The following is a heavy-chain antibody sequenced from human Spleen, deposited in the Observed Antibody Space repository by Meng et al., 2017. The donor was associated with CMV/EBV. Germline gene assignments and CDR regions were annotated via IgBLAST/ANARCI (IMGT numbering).Heavy chain of an antibody. J-gene: IGHJ5*01. CDR3: VRDLVGNRDS. CDR1: VFTFSDYC. V-gene: IGHV3-74*03. D-gene: IGHD1-14*01. CDR2: IDPYGTVT. Sequence: VERVGCGGGFVRTGGSLRLVCAYSVFTFSDYCMHWVRKAPGEGPVWVSRIDPYGTVTSYAESVRGRFTISRDNSKKTLYLKMNVLRAGDSGVYYCVRDLVGNRDSWGHGTLVTVSS.